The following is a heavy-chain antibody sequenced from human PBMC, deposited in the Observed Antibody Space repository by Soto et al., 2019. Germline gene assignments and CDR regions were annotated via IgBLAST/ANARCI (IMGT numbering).Heavy chain of an antibody. J-gene: IGHJ4*02. V-gene: IGHV3-7*03. CDR1: GFTFSGYW. CDR3: ASFYILTGYYDY. CDR2: IKQDESEK. D-gene: IGHD3-9*01. Sequence: GGSLRLSCAASGFTFSGYWMAWVRQAPGKGLEWVASIKQDESEKFYVDSVKGRFTISRDNAKKTVYLQMNGLRAEDTAVYYCASFYILTGYYDYWGQGTLVTVSS.